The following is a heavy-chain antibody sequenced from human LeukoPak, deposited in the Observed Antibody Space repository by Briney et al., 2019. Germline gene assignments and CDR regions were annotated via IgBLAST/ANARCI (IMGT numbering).Heavy chain of an antibody. J-gene: IGHJ4*02. V-gene: IGHV4-34*01. Sequence: SETLSLTCAVYGGSFSGYYWSWIRQSPGEGLEWIGEINDSGVTNCNPSLESRVILSVDTSKNQFSLRLSSVTAADTAVYYCARRLVGSSASQVSDHWGQGTLVTVSS. D-gene: IGHD2-2*01. CDR2: INDSGVT. CDR1: GGSFSGYY. CDR3: ARRLVGSSASQVSDH.